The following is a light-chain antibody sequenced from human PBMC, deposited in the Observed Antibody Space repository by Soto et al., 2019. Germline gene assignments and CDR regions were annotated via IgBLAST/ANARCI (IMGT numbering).Light chain of an antibody. CDR1: QRVSSS. Sequence: EIVLTQSPATLSLSPGERATLSCRASQRVSSSLAWYQQKPGQAPRLLIYNASNRATGIPARFSGSGSGTDFTLTISSLEPEDFAVYYCQHRSNWPPYSFGQGTKLEIK. CDR2: NAS. CDR3: QHRSNWPPYS. V-gene: IGKV3-11*01. J-gene: IGKJ2*03.